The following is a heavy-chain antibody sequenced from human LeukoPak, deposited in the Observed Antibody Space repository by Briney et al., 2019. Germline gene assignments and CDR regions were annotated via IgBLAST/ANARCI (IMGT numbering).Heavy chain of an antibody. CDR2: IYPSGNT. Sequence: SETLSLTCTVSRGSTSTYYWSWIRQPAGKGLEWIGRIYPSGNTNFNPSLMSRVTMSIDTSKNQFSLKLSSVTAADTAVYYCARSLYYYDSSGYLHYWGQGTLVTVSS. CDR3: ARSLYYYDSSGYLHY. D-gene: IGHD3-22*01. CDR1: RGSTSTYY. J-gene: IGHJ4*02. V-gene: IGHV4-4*07.